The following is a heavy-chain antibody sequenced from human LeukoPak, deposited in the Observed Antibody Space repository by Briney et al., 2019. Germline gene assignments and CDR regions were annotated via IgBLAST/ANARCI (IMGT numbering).Heavy chain of an antibody. CDR1: GGSISSSSYY. Sequence: SETLSLTCTVSGGSISSSSYYWGWIRQPPGKGLEWIGSIYYSGSTYYNPSLKSRVTISVDTSNNQFSLKLSSVTAADTAVYYCARHPHKYSRNRAGGSFDYWGQGTLVTVSS. D-gene: IGHD6-6*01. V-gene: IGHV4-39*01. CDR3: ARHPHKYSRNRAGGSFDY. J-gene: IGHJ4*02. CDR2: IYYSGST.